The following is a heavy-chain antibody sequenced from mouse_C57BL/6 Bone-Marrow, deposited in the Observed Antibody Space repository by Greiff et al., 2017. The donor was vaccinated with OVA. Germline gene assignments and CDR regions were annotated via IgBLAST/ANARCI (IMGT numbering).Heavy chain of an antibody. CDR2: IYPGDGDT. CDR3: AREDDDSRGY. J-gene: IGHJ2*01. Sequence: QVQLQQSGAELVKPGASVKISCKASGYAFSSDWMNWVKQRPGKGLEWIGQIYPGDGDTNYNGKFKGKATLTADKSSSTAYMQLSSLTSEDSAVYFCAREDDDSRGYWGQGTTLTVSS. D-gene: IGHD2-13*01. CDR1: GYAFSSDW. V-gene: IGHV1-80*01.